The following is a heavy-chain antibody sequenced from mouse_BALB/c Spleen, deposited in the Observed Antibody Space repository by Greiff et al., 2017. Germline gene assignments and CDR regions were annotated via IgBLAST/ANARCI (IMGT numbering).Heavy chain of an antibody. V-gene: IGHV1-7*01. D-gene: IGHD1-2*01. CDR1: GYTFTSYW. CDR3: ASPPFYGYDYFDY. CDR2: INPSTGYT. J-gene: IGHJ2*01. Sequence: VQLQESGAELAKPGASVKMSCKASGYTFTSYWMHWVKQRPGQGLEWIGYINPSTGYTEYNQKFKDKATLTADKSSSTAYMQLSSLPSEDSAVYYCASPPFYGYDYFDYWGQGTTLTVSS.